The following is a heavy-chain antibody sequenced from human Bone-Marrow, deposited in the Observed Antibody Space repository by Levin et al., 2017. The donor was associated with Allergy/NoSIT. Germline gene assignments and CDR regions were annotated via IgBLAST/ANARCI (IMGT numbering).Heavy chain of an antibody. CDR1: GASISSSNYY. V-gene: IGHV4-39*01. Sequence: SETLSLTCTVSGASISSSNYYWGWIRQPPGKGLEWIGSMYHSGSTDFNPSLESRVTLSVDTSKNQFSLKLRSVTAADTAVYYCARPLREYNYGLFEPGGQGALVTVSS. CDR3: ARPLREYNYGLFEP. CDR2: MYHSGST. J-gene: IGHJ5*02. D-gene: IGHD5-18*01.